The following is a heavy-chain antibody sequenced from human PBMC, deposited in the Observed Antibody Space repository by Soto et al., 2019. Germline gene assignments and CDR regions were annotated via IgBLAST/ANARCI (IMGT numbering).Heavy chain of an antibody. CDR2: INHSGST. J-gene: IGHJ6*02. D-gene: IGHD3-3*01. V-gene: IGHV4-34*01. Sequence: SETLSLTCAVYGGSFSGYYWSWIRQPPGKGLEWIGEINHSGSTNYNPSLKSQVTISVDTSKNQFSLKLSSVTAADTAVYYCARRRLRFLEWLFYGMDVWGQGTTVTVSS. CDR3: ARRRLRFLEWLFYGMDV. CDR1: GGSFSGYY.